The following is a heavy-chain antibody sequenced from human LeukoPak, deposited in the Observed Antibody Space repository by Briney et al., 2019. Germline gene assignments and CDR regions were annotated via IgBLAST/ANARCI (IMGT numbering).Heavy chain of an antibody. J-gene: IGHJ4*02. CDR1: GFTLSSYA. CDR3: CVGSGSYWKVGY. V-gene: IGHV3-23*01. D-gene: IGHD3-10*01. Sequence: AGGSLRLSCAASGFTLSSYAMSWVRQAPGNGLVWVSAISASAGITYYADSVKGRFTISRDNSKNSLYLQMNSLRAEDTAVYCCCVGSGSYWKVGYWGQGTLVTVSS. CDR2: ISASAGIT.